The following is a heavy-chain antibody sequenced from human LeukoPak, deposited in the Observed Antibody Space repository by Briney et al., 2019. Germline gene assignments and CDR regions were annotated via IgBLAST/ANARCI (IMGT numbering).Heavy chain of an antibody. D-gene: IGHD3-10*01. Sequence: GGSLRLSCSASGFTFSSYAMHWVRLDPGKGLEYVSAITSNGGSTYYADSVKGRFTISRDNSENTLYLQMSSLRAEDTAVYYCVKDDGFGEFNCDYWGQGTLVIVSS. J-gene: IGHJ4*02. CDR2: ITSNGGST. CDR1: GFTFSSYA. CDR3: VKDDGFGEFNCDY. V-gene: IGHV3-64D*06.